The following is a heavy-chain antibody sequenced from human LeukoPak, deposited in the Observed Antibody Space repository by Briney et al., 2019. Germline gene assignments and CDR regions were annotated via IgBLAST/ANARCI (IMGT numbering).Heavy chain of an antibody. CDR1: GGSISISSYY. CDR2: IYYSGST. V-gene: IGHV4-39*01. Sequence: KRSETLSLTCTVSGGSISISSYYGGWIRQPPGKGLEWIGSIYYSGSTYYNPSLKSRVTISVDTSKNQFSLKLSSVTAADTAVYYCAQGVYYYGMDVWGQGTTVTISS. J-gene: IGHJ6*02. CDR3: AQGVYYYGMDV. D-gene: IGHD2-8*01.